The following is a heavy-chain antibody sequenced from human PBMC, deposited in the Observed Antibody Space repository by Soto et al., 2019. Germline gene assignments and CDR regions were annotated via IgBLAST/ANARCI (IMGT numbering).Heavy chain of an antibody. J-gene: IGHJ4*02. CDR3: AREGQGRPAAPYFDY. Sequence: ASVKVSCRASGGTFSSYAISWVRQAPGQGLEWMGGIIPIFGTANYAQKFQGRVTITADESTSTAYMELSSLRSEDTAVYYCAREGQGRPAAPYFDYWGQGALVTVSS. V-gene: IGHV1-69*13. D-gene: IGHD2-2*01. CDR2: IIPIFGTA. CDR1: GGTFSSYA.